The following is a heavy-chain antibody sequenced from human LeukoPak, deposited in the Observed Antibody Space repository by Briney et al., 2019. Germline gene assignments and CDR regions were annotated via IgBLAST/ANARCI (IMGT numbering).Heavy chain of an antibody. Sequence: ASVKVSCKASGYTFTNFGISRVRQAPGQGLEWMGWIGPYTGKTNYAQKFQGRVTVTTDTSTTTAYMELRSLRSDDTAVYYCASCHCTNGVCYGECEYFQEWGQGTLATVSS. CDR1: GYTFTNFG. D-gene: IGHD2-8*01. CDR3: ASCHCTNGVCYGECEYFQE. V-gene: IGHV1-18*01. CDR2: IGPYTGKT. J-gene: IGHJ1*01.